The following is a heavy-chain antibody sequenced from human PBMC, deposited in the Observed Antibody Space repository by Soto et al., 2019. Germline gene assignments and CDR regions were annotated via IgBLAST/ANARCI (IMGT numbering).Heavy chain of an antibody. CDR1: GGSITRSDYY. Sequence: QLQLQESGPGLVKPSETLSLTCTVSGGSITRSDYYWVWIRQPPGQALVWIRCMHHSGTSSDNPPRRCRFTMSEDTTHSQFSLKRSSGSAADTAVYFCATTSYESSGQPPHWGQGTLVTVSS. CDR2: MHHSGTS. CDR3: ATTSYESSGQPPH. D-gene: IGHD6-19*01. V-gene: IGHV4-39*01. J-gene: IGHJ1*01.